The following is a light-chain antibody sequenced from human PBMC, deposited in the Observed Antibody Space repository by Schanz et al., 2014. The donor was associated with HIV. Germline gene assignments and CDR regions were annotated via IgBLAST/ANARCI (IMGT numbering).Light chain of an antibody. CDR2: GAS. CDR3: QQRSNWPPYT. CDR1: QTVSKN. V-gene: IGKV3-11*01. Sequence: EIVMTQSPGTLSVSPGERATLSCRASQTVSKNLAWYQQKPGQAPRLLIYGASRRATGIPDRFSGSGSGTDFSLTISRLEPEDFAVYYCQQRSNWPPYTFGQGTKLEIK. J-gene: IGKJ2*01.